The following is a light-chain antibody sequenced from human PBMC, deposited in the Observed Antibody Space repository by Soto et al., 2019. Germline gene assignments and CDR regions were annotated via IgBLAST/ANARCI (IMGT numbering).Light chain of an antibody. J-gene: IGKJ4*01. CDR2: GAS. V-gene: IGKV3-15*01. CDR3: QQYNNWPVT. CDR1: QSISTN. Sequence: EILLTQSPDTLSLSPGERATLSCRASQSISTNLAWYQQKPGQAPRILIFGASTRDTGIPARFSGSGSGTEFTLTLSRLQSEDFYTYYCQQYNNWPVTFGGGTKVDIK.